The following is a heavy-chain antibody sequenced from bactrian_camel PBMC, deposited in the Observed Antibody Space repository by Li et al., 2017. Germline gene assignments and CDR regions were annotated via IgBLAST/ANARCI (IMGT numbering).Heavy chain of an antibody. Sequence: HVQLVESGGGLVQPGGSLRLSCEASGFTFSNYYITWVRQAPGKGLEWVCSIYSDGSYTNYADSMKGRFTISRDKAKNTVYLQMNNLKSEDTALYYCATGYCSGGYCYKPAPEFGYWGQGTQVTVS. D-gene: IGHD2*01. V-gene: IGHV3-2*01. CDR1: GFTFSNYY. CDR2: IYSDGSYT. CDR3: ATGYCSGGYCYKPAPEFGY. J-gene: IGHJ6*01.